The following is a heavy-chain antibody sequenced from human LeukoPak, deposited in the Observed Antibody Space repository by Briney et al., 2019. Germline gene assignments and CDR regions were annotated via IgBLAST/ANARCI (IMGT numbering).Heavy chain of an antibody. J-gene: IGHJ4*02. CDR1: GFTFSNFA. V-gene: IGHV3-23*01. CDR2: ISGSGDST. Sequence: GGSLRLSCAASGFTFSNFAVSWVRQAPGKGLEWVSLISGSGDSTYDADSVKGRFTISGDNSKNTLYLQMNTLRVEDTAIYYCAKTSGSYYRFDYWGQGILVTVSS. D-gene: IGHD1-26*01. CDR3: AKTSGSYYRFDY.